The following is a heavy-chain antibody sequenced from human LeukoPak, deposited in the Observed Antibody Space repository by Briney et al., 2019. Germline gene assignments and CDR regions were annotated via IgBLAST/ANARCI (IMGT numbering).Heavy chain of an antibody. Sequence: ASVKVSCKASGYTFTSYDINWVRQATGQGLEWMGWMNPNSGNTGYAQKFQGRVTITRNTPISTAYMELSSLRSEDTAVYYCARGSSGYYSDMFGAFDIWGQGTMVTVSS. D-gene: IGHD3-22*01. CDR2: MNPNSGNT. CDR1: GYTFTSYD. V-gene: IGHV1-8*03. CDR3: ARGSSGYYSDMFGAFDI. J-gene: IGHJ3*02.